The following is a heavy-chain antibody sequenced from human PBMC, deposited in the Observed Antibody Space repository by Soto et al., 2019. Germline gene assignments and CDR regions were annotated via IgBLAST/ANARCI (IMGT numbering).Heavy chain of an antibody. CDR2: MNPNSGNT. V-gene: IGHV1-8*01. D-gene: IGHD4-4*01. CDR3: AVRNTAPIYYYYMDV. CDR1: GYTFTSYD. Sequence: ASVKVSCKASGYTFTSYDINWVRQATGQGLEWMGWMNPNSGNTGYAQKFQGRVTMTRNTSISTAYMELSSLRSEDTAVYYCAVRNTAPIYYYYMDVWGKGTTVTVSS. J-gene: IGHJ6*03.